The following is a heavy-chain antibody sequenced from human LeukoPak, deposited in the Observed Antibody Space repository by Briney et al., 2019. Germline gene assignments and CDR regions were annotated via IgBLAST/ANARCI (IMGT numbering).Heavy chain of an antibody. D-gene: IGHD3-9*01. Sequence: SETLSLTCTVSGGSISSNSYYWGWIRQPPGKGLEWIGSIYYSGSTYYNSSLRSRVTISVDTSKNQFSLKVTSVTAADTAVYYCASAYYDILGGHFDYWGQGTLVTVSS. CDR3: ASAYYDILGGHFDY. CDR1: GGSISSNSYY. J-gene: IGHJ4*02. CDR2: IYYSGST. V-gene: IGHV4-39*07.